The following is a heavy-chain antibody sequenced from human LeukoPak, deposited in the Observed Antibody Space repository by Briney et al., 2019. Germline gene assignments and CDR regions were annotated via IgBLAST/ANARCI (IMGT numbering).Heavy chain of an antibody. CDR1: GYTFTGCY. CDR2: INPNSGGT. Sequence: ASVKVSCKASGYTFTGCYMHWVRQAPGQGLEWMGWINPNSGGTNYAQKFQGRVTMTRDTSISTAYMELSRLRSDDTAVYYCARSYYGSGSTFDYWGQGTLVTVSS. D-gene: IGHD3-10*01. J-gene: IGHJ4*02. CDR3: ARSYYGSGSTFDY. V-gene: IGHV1-2*02.